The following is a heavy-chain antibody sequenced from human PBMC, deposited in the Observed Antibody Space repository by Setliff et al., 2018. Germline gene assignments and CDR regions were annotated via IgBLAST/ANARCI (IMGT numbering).Heavy chain of an antibody. D-gene: IGHD2-8*01. J-gene: IGHJ4*02. CDR3: SRLVRYCSKTTCQTASGAEL. Sequence: VASVKVSCKASGYTFSHSGITWVRQAPGQGLEWMGWISVYTGNTNYAPKLQGRVTMTTDASTSTAYMELRGLTSDDTAVYYCSRLVRYCSKTTCQTASGAELWGQGTLVTSPQ. V-gene: IGHV1-18*01. CDR1: GYTFSHSG. CDR2: ISVYTGNT.